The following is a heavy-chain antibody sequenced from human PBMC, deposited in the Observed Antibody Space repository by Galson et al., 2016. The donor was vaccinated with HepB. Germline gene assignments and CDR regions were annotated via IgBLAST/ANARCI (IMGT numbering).Heavy chain of an antibody. CDR3: VRDHSVVPTTAYNWFDP. CDR2: INNDGSST. D-gene: IGHD4-23*01. V-gene: IGHV3-74*01. J-gene: IGHJ5*02. CDR1: GFTFRSYR. Sequence: SLRLSCAASGFTFRSYRMHWVRQAPGKGLVWVSHINNDGSSTAYADSVKGRFTISRDNAKNTLYLQMNSLRAEDTAVYFCVRDHSVVPTTAYNWFDPWGRGTLVTVSS.